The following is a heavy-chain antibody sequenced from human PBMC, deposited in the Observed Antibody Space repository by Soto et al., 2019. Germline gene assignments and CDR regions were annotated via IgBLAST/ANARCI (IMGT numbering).Heavy chain of an antibody. CDR2: INPNSGGT. CDR1: GYTFTGYY. CDR3: EGPLGDGNGRDY. J-gene: IGHJ4*02. Sequence: HVQLLQSGAEVKKLGASVKVSCKASGYTFTGYYMHWVRQAPGQGLEWMGWINPNSGGTNYAQKLQGEGTMTRHTSISTAYMDLSRLRSDDTAVYDCEGPLGDGNGRDYWGQGTMYIVSS. V-gene: IGHV1-2*02. D-gene: IGHD2-8*01.